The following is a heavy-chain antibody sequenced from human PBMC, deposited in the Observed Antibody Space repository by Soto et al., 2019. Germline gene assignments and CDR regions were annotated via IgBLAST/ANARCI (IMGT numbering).Heavy chain of an antibody. D-gene: IGHD3-10*01. CDR3: GRDRYAYGSGSTIDN. Sequence: QVQLVQSGAEVMKPGSSVKVSCMPSGGAFSTYPLSWVRQAPGQGLEWMGRIVPVLGVPNYAQRFQGRVTMTADKDTNTAYLELSSPRFEDTAVYYCGRDRYAYGSGSTIDNWGQGTLVTVSS. J-gene: IGHJ4*02. V-gene: IGHV1-69*04. CDR1: GGAFSTYP. CDR2: IVPVLGVP.